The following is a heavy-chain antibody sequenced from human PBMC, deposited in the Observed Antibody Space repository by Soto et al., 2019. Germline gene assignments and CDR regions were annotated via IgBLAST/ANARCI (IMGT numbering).Heavy chain of an antibody. CDR3: AKGASQNFDFLLID. CDR2: ISYAGSTE. CDR1: GFTFSNFG. J-gene: IGHJ4*02. Sequence: QVQLVESGGGVVQPGRSLRLSCAASGFTFSNFGIHWVRQAPGKGPEWLAAISYAGSTEVYVDSVKGRFTISRDNPKNTLHLQMNSLRLEYTAVYYCAKGASQNFDFLLIDSGPGNLVTVSS. V-gene: IGHV3-30*18. D-gene: IGHD3-9*01.